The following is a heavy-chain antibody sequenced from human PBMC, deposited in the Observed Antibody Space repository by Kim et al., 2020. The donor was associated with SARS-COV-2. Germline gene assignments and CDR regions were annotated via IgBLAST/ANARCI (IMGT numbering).Heavy chain of an antibody. CDR1: GFTFSSYA. D-gene: IGHD3-10*01. V-gene: IGHV3-23*01. CDR2: ISGAGGST. CDR3: AKLTGSYYNPFDY. J-gene: IGHJ4*02. Sequence: LSLTCAASGFTFSSYAMSWVRQAPGKGLEWVSGISGAGGSTYYADSVKGRFTFSRDNSKNTLYLQMNSLRAEDTAVYYCAKLTGSYYNPFDYWGQGTLVTVSS.